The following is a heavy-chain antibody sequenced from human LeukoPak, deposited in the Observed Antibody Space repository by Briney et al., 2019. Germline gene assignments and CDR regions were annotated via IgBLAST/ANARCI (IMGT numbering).Heavy chain of an antibody. CDR1: GYSISRGNY. V-gene: IGHV4-38-2*02. CDR2: IYHSGTT. J-gene: IGHJ4*02. D-gene: IGHD2-21*02. CDR3: ARVSSDYYFDY. Sequence: PSETLSLTCSVSGYSISRGNYWGWIRQPPGKGLEWIGRIYHSGTTYYNSSLKSRVTISVDTSKNQFSLKLSSVTAADTAVYYCARVSSDYYFDYWGQGTLVTVSS.